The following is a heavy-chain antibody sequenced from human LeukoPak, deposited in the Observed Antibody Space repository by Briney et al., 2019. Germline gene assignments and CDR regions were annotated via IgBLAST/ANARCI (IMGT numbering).Heavy chain of an antibody. Sequence: GGSLRLSCAASGFTFSDYYMSWIRQAPGKGLEWISYISTSGSTIYYAESVKGRFTISTDNAKNSLYLQMNSLRAEDTAVYYCARVRGSYSIGYWGQGTLVTVSS. V-gene: IGHV3-11*04. D-gene: IGHD1-26*01. CDR3: ARVRGSYSIGY. CDR2: ISTSGSTI. CDR1: GFTFSDYY. J-gene: IGHJ4*02.